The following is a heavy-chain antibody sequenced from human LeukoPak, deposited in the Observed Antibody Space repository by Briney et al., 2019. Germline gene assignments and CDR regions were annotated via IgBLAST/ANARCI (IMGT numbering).Heavy chain of an antibody. V-gene: IGHV5-51*01. CDR2: IYRGDSDT. CDR3: ARQVGSSWFVFGL. Sequence: GESLQISCKGSGYRFTSYWIGWVRQMPGKGLEWMGIIYRGDSDTRYSPSFQGQVTISADKSISTAYLQWSSLKASDTAMHYCARQVGSSWFVFGLWGQGTLVTVSS. J-gene: IGHJ4*02. D-gene: IGHD6-13*01. CDR1: GYRFTSYW.